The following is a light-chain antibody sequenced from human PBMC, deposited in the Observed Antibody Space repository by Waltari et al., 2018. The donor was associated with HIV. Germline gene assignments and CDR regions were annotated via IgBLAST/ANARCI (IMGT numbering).Light chain of an antibody. Sequence: QSALTQPRSVSGSPGQSVTISCTGTSSDIGGHNYVSWYQQPPGKVPKLMIYDLTKRPSGVPNRFSGSKSGNPASLTVSGLQAEDEADYYCCSFAGSYTWLFGGGTKLTVL. CDR3: CSFAGSYTWL. CDR2: DLT. CDR1: SSDIGGHNY. J-gene: IGLJ2*01. V-gene: IGLV2-11*01.